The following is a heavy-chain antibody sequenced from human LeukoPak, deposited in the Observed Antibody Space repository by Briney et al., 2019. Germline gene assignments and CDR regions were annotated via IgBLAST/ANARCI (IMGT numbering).Heavy chain of an antibody. D-gene: IGHD4-23*01. CDR2: IDPKRDPKRGGT. V-gene: IGHV1-2*02. CDR1: GYSFSGYY. J-gene: IGHJ4*02. CDR3: ARGTNGGNTIDY. Sequence: ASVKVSCKASGYSFSGYYLHWVRQAPGQGLEWMGWIDPKRDPKRGGTNYAQKFQGRVTMTRDTSISTAYMKLSSLTSDDTAVYFCARGTNGGNTIDYWGQGTLATVSS.